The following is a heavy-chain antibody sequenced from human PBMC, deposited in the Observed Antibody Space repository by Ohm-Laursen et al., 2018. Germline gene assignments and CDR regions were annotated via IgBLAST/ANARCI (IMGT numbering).Heavy chain of an antibody. D-gene: IGHD1-26*01. CDR1: GFPLSTSGMR. CDR2: IDWDDDK. CDR3: ARGSAGYFQH. Sequence: PTQTLTLTCTFSGFPLSTSGMRVSWIRQPPGKALEWLARIDWDDDKFYSTSLKTRLTISKDTSKNQVVLTMTNMDPVDTATYYCARGSAGYFQHWGQGTLVTVSS. V-gene: IGHV2-70*04. J-gene: IGHJ1*01.